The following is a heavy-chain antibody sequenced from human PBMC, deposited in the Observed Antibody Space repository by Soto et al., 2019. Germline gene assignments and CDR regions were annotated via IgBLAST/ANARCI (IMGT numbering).Heavy chain of an antibody. Sequence: EVQLVESGGGLVQPGGSLRLSCAVSGFIFSDYCMTWVRQAPGKGLEWVVTISPEGSEKYYVDSLKGRFTISRDNAKNSLYLQIIRLRAEDTALYYCARARIDYWGRGTLITVSS. V-gene: IGHV3-7*03. CDR2: ISPEGSEK. CDR1: GFIFSDYC. J-gene: IGHJ4*02. CDR3: ARARIDY.